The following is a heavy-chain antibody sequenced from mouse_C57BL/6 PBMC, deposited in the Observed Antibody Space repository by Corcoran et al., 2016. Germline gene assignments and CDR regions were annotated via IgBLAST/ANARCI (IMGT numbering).Heavy chain of an antibody. CDR1: CNTFTDYY. CDR2: IFPGSGST. D-gene: IGHD2-10*02. V-gene: IGHV1-75*01. J-gene: IGHJ4*01. CDR3: ATTYGNVIMDY. Sequence: QVQLQQSGPELVKPGASLKISCKASCNTFTDYYINWVKQRPGQGLEWIGWIFPGSGSTYYNEKFKGKATLTVDKSSSTPYMLLSSLTSEDSAVYFCATTYGNVIMDYWGQGTSVTVSS.